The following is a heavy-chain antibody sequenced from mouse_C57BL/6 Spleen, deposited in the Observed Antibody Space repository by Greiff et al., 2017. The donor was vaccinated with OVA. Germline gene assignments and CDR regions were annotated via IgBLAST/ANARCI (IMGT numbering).Heavy chain of an antibody. CDR3: VRGYYSNYVFDY. CDR2: IRSKSNNYAT. CDR1: GFSFNTYA. Sequence: EVQGVESGGGLVQPKGSLKLSCAASGFSFNTYAMNWVRQAPGKGLEWVARIRSKSNNYATYYADSVKDRFTISRDDSESMLYLQMNNLKTEDTAMYYCVRGYYSNYVFDYWGQGTTLTVSS. J-gene: IGHJ2*01. V-gene: IGHV10-1*01. D-gene: IGHD2-5*01.